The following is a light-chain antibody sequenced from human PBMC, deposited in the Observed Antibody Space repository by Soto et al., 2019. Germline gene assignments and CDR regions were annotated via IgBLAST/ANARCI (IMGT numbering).Light chain of an antibody. Sequence: EIVMTQSPATLSLSPGERATLSCRASLSVSSDLAWYRQKPGQAPRLLIYRAFTRATGIPARFSGSGFGTDFTLTISSLEPEDFAVYYCQQRKNWQVTFGQGTRLEIK. V-gene: IGKV3-15*01. CDR3: QQRKNWQVT. CDR1: LSVSSD. J-gene: IGKJ5*01. CDR2: RAF.